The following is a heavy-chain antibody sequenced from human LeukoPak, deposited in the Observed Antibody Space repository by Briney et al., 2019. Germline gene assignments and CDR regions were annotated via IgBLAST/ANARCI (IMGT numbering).Heavy chain of an antibody. CDR3: ARDRGSSGFDP. Sequence: SETLSLTCTVSGGSIITRSYFWGWIRQAPGKGLEWTGSIADSGSTYYNPSLKTRVTMSVDTSKKQFSLRLSSVTAADTAVYYCARDRGSSGFDPWGQGTLVTVSS. CDR2: IADSGST. D-gene: IGHD6-6*01. CDR1: GGSIITRSYF. V-gene: IGHV4-39*02. J-gene: IGHJ5*02.